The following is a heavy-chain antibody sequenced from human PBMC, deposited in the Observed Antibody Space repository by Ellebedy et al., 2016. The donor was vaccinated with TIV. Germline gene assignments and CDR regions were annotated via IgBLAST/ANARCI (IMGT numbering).Heavy chain of an antibody. D-gene: IGHD3-10*01. CDR2: IRYDGSDK. CDR3: AKVLFAFGEFESPFDP. Sequence: PGGSLRLSCAASGFTFNSYGMHWVRQAPGKGLEWVTFIRYDGSDKYYSYSVKGRFTISRDNSKNTLNLQMNSLRLEDTAVYYCAKVLFAFGEFESPFDPWGQGTLVIVSS. V-gene: IGHV3-30*02. J-gene: IGHJ5*02. CDR1: GFTFNSYG.